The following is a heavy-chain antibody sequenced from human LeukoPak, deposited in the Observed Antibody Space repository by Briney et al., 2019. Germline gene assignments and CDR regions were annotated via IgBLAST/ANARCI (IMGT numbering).Heavy chain of an antibody. D-gene: IGHD6-6*01. J-gene: IGHJ4*02. CDR2: IVVGSGNT. Sequence: SVKVSCKASGFTFTSSAVQWVRQARGQRLEWIGWIVVGSGNTNYAQKFQERVTITRDMSTSTAYMELRSLRSDDTAVYYCARTALGSSSSSYYFDYWGQGTLVTVSS. CDR3: ARTALGSSSSSYYFDY. V-gene: IGHV1-58*01. CDR1: GFTFTSSA.